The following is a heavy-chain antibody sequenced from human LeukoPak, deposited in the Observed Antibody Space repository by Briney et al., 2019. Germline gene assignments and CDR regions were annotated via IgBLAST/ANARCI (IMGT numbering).Heavy chain of an antibody. V-gene: IGHV3-73*01. J-gene: IGHJ4*02. D-gene: IGHD1-7*01. CDR2: IRSKANSYAT. Sequence: PGGSLKLSCAAPGFTFSGSAMHWVRPASGEGLEWVGRIRSKANSYATTYAASVKGRFTISRDDSKNTAYLQMNSPKTEDAAVYYCSRHGRTGTRNYWGQGTLVTVSS. CDR3: SRHGRTGTRNY. CDR1: GFTFSGSA.